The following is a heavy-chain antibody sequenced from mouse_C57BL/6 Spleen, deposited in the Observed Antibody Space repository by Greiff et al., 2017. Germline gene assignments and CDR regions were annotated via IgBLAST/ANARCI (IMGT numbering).Heavy chain of an antibody. CDR1: GFNIKDDY. CDR2: IDPENGDT. J-gene: IGHJ3*01. Sequence: EVQLQQSGAELVRPGASVKLSCTASGFNIKDDYMHWVKQRPEQGLEWIGWIDPENGDTEYASKFQGKATITADTSSNTAYLQLSSLTSEDTAVYYCTTVTTPNWGQGTLVTVSA. CDR3: TTVTTPN. D-gene: IGHD1-1*01. V-gene: IGHV14-4*01.